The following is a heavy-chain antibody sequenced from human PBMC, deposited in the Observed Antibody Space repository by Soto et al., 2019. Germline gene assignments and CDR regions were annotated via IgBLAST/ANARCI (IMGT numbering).Heavy chain of an antibody. Sequence: QVQLQESGPGLVKPSETLSLTCTVSGGSISSYYWSWIRQPPGKGLEWIGYIYYSGSTNYNPSLKSRVTISVDTSKNQFSLKLSSVTAADTAVYYCARRRRSSSWADAFDIWGQGTMVTVSS. CDR2: IYYSGST. CDR3: ARRRRSSSWADAFDI. V-gene: IGHV4-59*08. CDR1: GGSISSYY. D-gene: IGHD6-13*01. J-gene: IGHJ3*02.